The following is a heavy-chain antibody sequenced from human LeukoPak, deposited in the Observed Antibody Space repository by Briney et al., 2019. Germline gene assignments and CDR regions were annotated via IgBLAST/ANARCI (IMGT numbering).Heavy chain of an antibody. CDR1: GFTFSSYG. CDR2: IRYDGSNK. D-gene: IGHD5-18*01. V-gene: IGHV3-30*02. CDR3: ARAASGYSYGLRDAFDI. Sequence: GGSLRLSCAASGFTFSSYGMHWVRQAPGKGLEWVAFIRYDGSNKYYADSVKGRFTISRDNSKNTLYLQMNSLRAEDTAVYYCARAASGYSYGLRDAFDIWGQGTMVTVSS. J-gene: IGHJ3*02.